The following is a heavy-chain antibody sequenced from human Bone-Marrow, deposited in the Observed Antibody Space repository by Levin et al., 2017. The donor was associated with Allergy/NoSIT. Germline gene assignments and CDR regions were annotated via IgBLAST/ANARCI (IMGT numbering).Heavy chain of an antibody. CDR3: ARARGGLYGSGSFDF. J-gene: IGHJ4*02. D-gene: IGHD3-10*01. Sequence: SVKVSCKASGGTLRNYAISWVRQAPGQGLEWMGGIIPAFGSTNYAQKFQDRVTITADESTRTSHMELRSLRFEDTAVYYCARARGGLYGSGSFDFWGQGTLVTVSS. CDR1: GGTLRNYA. CDR2: IIPAFGST. V-gene: IGHV1-69*13.